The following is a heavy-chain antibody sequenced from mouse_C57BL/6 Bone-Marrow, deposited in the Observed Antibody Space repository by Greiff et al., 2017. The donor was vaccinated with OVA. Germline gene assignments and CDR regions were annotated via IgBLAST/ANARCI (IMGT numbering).Heavy chain of an antibody. CDR3: ARLILSVRDFDV. CDR2: IDPSDSET. J-gene: IGHJ1*03. D-gene: IGHD2-14*01. V-gene: IGHV1-52*01. Sequence: QVQLQQPGAELVRPGSSVKLSCKASGYTFTSYWMHWVKQRPIQGLEWIGNIDPSDSETHYNQKFKDKATLTVDKSSSTAYMQLSSLTSEDSAVYYCARLILSVRDFDVWGTGTTVTVSS. CDR1: GYTFTSYW.